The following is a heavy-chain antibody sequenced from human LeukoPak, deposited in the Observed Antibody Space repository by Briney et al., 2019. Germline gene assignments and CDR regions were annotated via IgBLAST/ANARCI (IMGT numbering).Heavy chain of an antibody. Sequence: SETLSLTCTVSGGSISSYYWSWIRQPPGKGLEWIGYIYYSGNTNYNPSLKSRVTISVDTSKNQFSLKLRSVTAADTAVYYCGRDYGSGISYFDHWGQGTLVTVSS. CDR2: IYYSGNT. D-gene: IGHD3-10*01. CDR1: GGSISSYY. CDR3: GRDYGSGISYFDH. V-gene: IGHV4-59*01. J-gene: IGHJ4*02.